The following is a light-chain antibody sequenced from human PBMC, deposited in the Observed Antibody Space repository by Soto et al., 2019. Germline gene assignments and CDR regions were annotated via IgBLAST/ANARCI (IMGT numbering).Light chain of an antibody. CDR3: AAWDDSLNGRL. CDR2: NNN. CDR1: SSNIGSYT. J-gene: IGLJ2*01. Sequence: QSALTQPPSASGTPGQRVTISCSGSSSNIGSYTVNWYQLLPGTAPKLLIYNNNHRPSGVPDRFSGSKSGPSASLAISGLQSEDEAAYYCAAWDDSLNGRLFGGGTKLNVL. V-gene: IGLV1-44*01.